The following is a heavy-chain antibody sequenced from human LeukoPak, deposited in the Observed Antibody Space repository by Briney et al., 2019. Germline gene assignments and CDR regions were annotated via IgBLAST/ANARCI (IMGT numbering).Heavy chain of an antibody. D-gene: IGHD1-26*01. CDR3: ARGFSVSYSGVPFDY. Sequence: PSETLSLTCTVSGGSISSSSYYWGWIRQPPGKGLEWIGSIYYSGSTYYNPSLKSRVTISVDTSKNQFSLKLSSVTAADTAVYYCARGFSVSYSGVPFDYWGQGTLVTVSS. J-gene: IGHJ4*02. V-gene: IGHV4-39*07. CDR1: GGSISSSSYY. CDR2: IYYSGST.